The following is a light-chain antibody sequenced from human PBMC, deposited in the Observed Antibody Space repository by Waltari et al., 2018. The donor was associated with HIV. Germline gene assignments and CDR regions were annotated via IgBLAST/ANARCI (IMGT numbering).Light chain of an antibody. CDR2: DVY. CDR3: ASFTSGRLNV. J-gene: IGLJ1*01. V-gene: IGLV2-14*01. Sequence: QSTLTQPASVSGSPGQSITISCTGTSNDVGPYDYGSWYQQSPGKVPKLLIYDVYNRPSRISNRFSGSKSGNTAFLTISGLRAEDEADYYCASFTSGRLNVFGSGTKVTVL. CDR1: SNDVGPYDY.